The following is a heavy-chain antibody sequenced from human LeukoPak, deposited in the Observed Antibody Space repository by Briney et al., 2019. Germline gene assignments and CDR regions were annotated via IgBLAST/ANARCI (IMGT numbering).Heavy chain of an antibody. CDR1: GFTFSSYE. V-gene: IGHV3-48*03. CDR2: ISSSGSTI. J-gene: IGHJ3*02. CDR3: AKLGKYCSSTSCYDAFDI. D-gene: IGHD2-2*01. Sequence: PGGSLRLSCAASGFTFSSYEMNWVRQAPGKGVEWVSYISSSGSTIYYADSVKGRFTISRDNAKNSLYLQMNSLRAEDTAVYYCAKLGKYCSSTSCYDAFDIWGQGAMVTVPS.